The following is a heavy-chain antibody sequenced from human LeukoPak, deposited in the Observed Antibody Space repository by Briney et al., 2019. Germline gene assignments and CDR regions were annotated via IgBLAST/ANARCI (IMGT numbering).Heavy chain of an antibody. Sequence: ASVTVSFKASGYTFTNFYMQWVGQAPGQGLEGMGVINPSGGSTNYTQKFQGRVSITRDTSTSTVYMELSSLRSEDTAMYWCARGYYDSSGYDPGLGYWGQGTLVTVSS. CDR2: INPSGGST. CDR1: GYTFTNFY. D-gene: IGHD3-22*01. V-gene: IGHV1-46*01. CDR3: ARGYYDSSGYDPGLGY. J-gene: IGHJ4*02.